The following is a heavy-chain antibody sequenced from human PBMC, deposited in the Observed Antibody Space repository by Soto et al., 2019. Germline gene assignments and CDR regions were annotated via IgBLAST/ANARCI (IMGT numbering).Heavy chain of an antibody. Sequence: QVQLVQSGAEVKKPGSSVKVSCKASGGTLSSDAISWVRQAPGQGLEWMGGIIPIFGTADYAQKFQGRVTIXXDESTSTAYMELSSLRSEDTAVYYCARHPVSGSYAYYYGMDVWGQGTTVTXSS. J-gene: IGHJ6*02. V-gene: IGHV1-69*12. CDR3: ARHPVSGSYAYYYGMDV. CDR2: IIPIFGTA. CDR1: GGTLSSDA. D-gene: IGHD1-26*01.